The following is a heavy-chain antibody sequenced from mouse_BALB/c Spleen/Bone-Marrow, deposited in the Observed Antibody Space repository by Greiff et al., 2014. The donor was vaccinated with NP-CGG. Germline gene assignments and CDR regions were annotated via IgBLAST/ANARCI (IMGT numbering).Heavy chain of an antibody. D-gene: IGHD1-2*01. J-gene: IGHJ1*01. CDR3: ARREFITSIWYFDV. CDR2: IDPANGNT. CDR1: GFNIKDTY. V-gene: IGHV14-3*02. Sequence: EVQRVESGAELVKPGASVKLSCTASGFNIKDTYMHWVKQRPEQGLEWIGRIDPANGNTKYDPKFQDKATITADTSSNTAYLQLSSLTSEDTAVYYCARREFITSIWYFDVWGAGTTVTVSS.